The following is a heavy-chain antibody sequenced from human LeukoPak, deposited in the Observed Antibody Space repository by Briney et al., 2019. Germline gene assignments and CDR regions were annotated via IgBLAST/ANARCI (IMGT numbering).Heavy chain of an antibody. Sequence: GASVKVSCKASGGTFSSYAISWVRQAPGQGLEWMGGIIPIFGTANYAQKFQGRVTITADESTSTAYMELSSLRSEDTAVYYCARGAPLTTNDAFDIWGQGTMVTVSS. D-gene: IGHD3-22*01. CDR3: ARGAPLTTNDAFDI. V-gene: IGHV1-69*13. J-gene: IGHJ3*02. CDR1: GGTFSSYA. CDR2: IIPIFGTA.